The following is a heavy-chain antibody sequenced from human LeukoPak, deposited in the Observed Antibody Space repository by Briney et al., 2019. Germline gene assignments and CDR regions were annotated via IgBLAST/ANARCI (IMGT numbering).Heavy chain of an antibody. CDR1: GGSIGTHQ. CDR3: VRLGYGLGPTFDY. J-gene: IGHJ4*02. V-gene: IGHV4-59*08. D-gene: IGHD3-10*01. Sequence: PSETLSLTCTVSGGSIGTHQWTWIRQSPGKGLEWIGHVLYSGKTNYNPSLKSRITISIDTSKNQFFLKVTSVAAADSAVYYCVRLGYGLGPTFDYWGQGALVTVSS. CDR2: VLYSGKT.